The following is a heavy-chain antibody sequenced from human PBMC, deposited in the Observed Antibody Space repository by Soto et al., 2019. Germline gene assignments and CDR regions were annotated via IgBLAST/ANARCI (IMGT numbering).Heavy chain of an antibody. Sequence: DVPLLESGGGLVQPGGSLRLSWAASGFTFRSYAMSWVRQAPGKGLEWVSGISGSGISTHYADSVKGRFTVSRDNSKNTLYLQMNSLRAEDTAVYNCAKEPVGPDWYFDLWGRGTLVTVSS. V-gene: IGHV3-23*01. CDR2: ISGSGIST. CDR1: GFTFRSYA. J-gene: IGHJ2*01. CDR3: AKEPVGPDWYFDL.